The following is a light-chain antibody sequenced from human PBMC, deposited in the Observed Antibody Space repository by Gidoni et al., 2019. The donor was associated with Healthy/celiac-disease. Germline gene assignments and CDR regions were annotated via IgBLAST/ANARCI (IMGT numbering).Light chain of an antibody. CDR1: QGISSY. J-gene: IGKJ1*01. CDR2: AAS. Sequence: DIQMNQSPSSLSATVGDRVTITCRASQGISSYFHWYQQKPGKAPQLLLYAASSWPSGVPSRCSGSGSRSVFTLPISRLQPEVFASYCCQQSYSPPPWTFGQGTKVEIK. V-gene: IGKV1-39*01. CDR3: QQSYSPPPWT.